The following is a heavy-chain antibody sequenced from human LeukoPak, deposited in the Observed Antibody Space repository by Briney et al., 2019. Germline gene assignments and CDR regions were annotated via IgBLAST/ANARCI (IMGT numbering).Heavy chain of an antibody. V-gene: IGHV3-7*01. J-gene: IGHJ6*02. CDR3: ARRRTVDV. CDR2: IKEDGSEK. CDR1: GFTFSGYW. Sequence: GGSLRLSCAGYGFTFSGYWMSWVRQAPGKGLEWVANIKEDGSEKNYVDSVKGRFTISRDNAKNSLFLQMNSLRAEDTAVYYCARRRTVDVWGQGTTVTVSS.